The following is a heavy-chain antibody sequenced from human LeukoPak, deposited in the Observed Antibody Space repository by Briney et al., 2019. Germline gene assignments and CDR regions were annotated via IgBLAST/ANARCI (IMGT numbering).Heavy chain of an antibody. CDR3: ARSSPPYGSGSYSMGFDY. CDR2: INADGSTT. D-gene: IGHD3-10*01. Sequence: GSLRLSCAASGSGFTFNNYWMHWVRQAPGKGLVWVSRINADGSTTSYADSVRGRFTISRDNAKNTLYLQMNSLRAEDTAVYYCARSSPPYGSGSYSMGFDYWGQGTLVTVSS. CDR1: GSGFTFNNYW. J-gene: IGHJ4*02. V-gene: IGHV3-74*01.